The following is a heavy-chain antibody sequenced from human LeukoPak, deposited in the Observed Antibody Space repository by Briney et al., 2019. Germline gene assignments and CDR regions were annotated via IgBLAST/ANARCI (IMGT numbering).Heavy chain of an antibody. V-gene: IGHV3-30*02. D-gene: IGHD1-1*01. CDR2: IRYDGSNK. J-gene: IGHJ6*03. CDR1: GFTFSSYG. Sequence: SGGSLRLSCAASGFTFSSYGMHWVRQAPGKGLEWVAFIRYDGSNKYYADSVEGRFTISRDNSKNTLYLQMNSLRAEDTAVYYCAKKMGTGNYYYYYYMDVWGKGTTVTISS. CDR3: AKKMGTGNYYYYYYMDV.